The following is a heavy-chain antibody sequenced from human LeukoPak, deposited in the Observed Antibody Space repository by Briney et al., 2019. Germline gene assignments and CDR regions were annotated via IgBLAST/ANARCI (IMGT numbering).Heavy chain of an antibody. CDR3: AGGRGPDY. CDR1: GVTLSIYW. Sequence: AGGSLRLSCAPYGVTLSIYWMHWVRQAPGKGLVWVSRINSDGSSTSYADSVKGRFTISRDNAKNTLYLQVNSLRAEDTAVYYCAGGRGPDYWGQGTLVTVSS. V-gene: IGHV3-74*01. CDR2: INSDGSST. J-gene: IGHJ4*02.